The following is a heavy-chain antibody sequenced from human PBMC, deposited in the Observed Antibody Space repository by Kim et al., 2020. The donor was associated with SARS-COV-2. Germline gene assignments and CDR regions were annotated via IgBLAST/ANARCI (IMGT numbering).Heavy chain of an antibody. Sequence: GGSLRLSCAASGFTFSSYSMNWVRQAPGKGLEWVSSISSSSSYIYYADSVKGRFTISRDNAKNSLYLQMNSLRAEDTAVYYCARYGGSLSVGVHYYGMDVWGQGTTVTVSS. J-gene: IGHJ6*02. D-gene: IGHD1-26*01. CDR2: ISSSSSYI. CDR3: ARYGGSLSVGVHYYGMDV. CDR1: GFTFSSYS. V-gene: IGHV3-21*01.